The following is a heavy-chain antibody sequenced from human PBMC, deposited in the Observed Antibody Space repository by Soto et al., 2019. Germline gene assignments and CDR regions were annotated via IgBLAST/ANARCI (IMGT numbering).Heavy chain of an antibody. D-gene: IGHD2-15*01. J-gene: IGHJ4*02. Sequence: SETLSLTCVVSGGSINRGDFFWNWIRQHPERGLEWIGYMYHSGSTYYNPSLKSRVTISIDRSKNQFSLRLSSVTAADTAVYYCATMGTPATGLYFFDYWGQGSLVTVSS. CDR2: MYHSGST. V-gene: IGHV4-30-2*01. CDR3: ATMGTPATGLYFFDY. CDR1: GGSINRGDFF.